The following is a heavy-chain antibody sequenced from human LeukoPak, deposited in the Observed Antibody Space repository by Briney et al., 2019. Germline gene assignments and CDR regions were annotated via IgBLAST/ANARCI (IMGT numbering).Heavy chain of an antibody. CDR1: GXTVSSNY. J-gene: IGHJ4*02. CDR2: IYSGGST. CDR3: AREYYYDSGLFDY. D-gene: IGHD3-22*01. V-gene: IGHV3-66*01. Sequence: GGSLRLSCAASGXTVSSNYMSWVRQAPGKGLEWVSVIYSGGSTYYADSVKGRFTISRDNSKNTLYLQMNSLRAEDTAVYYCAREYYYDSGLFDYWGQGTLVTVSS.